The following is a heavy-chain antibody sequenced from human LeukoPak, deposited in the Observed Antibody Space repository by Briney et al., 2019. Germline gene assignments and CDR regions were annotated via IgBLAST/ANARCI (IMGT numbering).Heavy chain of an antibody. V-gene: IGHV4-4*09. J-gene: IGHJ4*02. D-gene: IGHD3-16*01. CDR2: IYSSGIT. Sequence: SETLSLTCTVSGGSISGAYWSSIRQPPGKGLEWIGYIYSSGITNYNPSLKSRVTMSVDTSKNQFSLNLSSVTAADTAVYYCARRIASAYALDSWGQGTLVTVSS. CDR1: GGSISGAY. CDR3: ARRIASAYALDS.